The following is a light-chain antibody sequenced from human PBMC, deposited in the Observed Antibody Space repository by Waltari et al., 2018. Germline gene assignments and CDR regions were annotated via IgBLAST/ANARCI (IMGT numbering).Light chain of an antibody. V-gene: IGLV3-27*01. J-gene: IGLJ2*01. CDR3: YSAADNNLGLV. Sequence: SYELTQPSSVSVSPGHTGTFTCPGNVLDNNYSRWFQQTPGQAPVLLIYKDSEQTSGIPDRFSGSSSATTVTLTIRGAQLQAEAEYYCYSAADNNLGLVFGGGTKLTVL. CDR1: VLDNNY. CDR2: KDS.